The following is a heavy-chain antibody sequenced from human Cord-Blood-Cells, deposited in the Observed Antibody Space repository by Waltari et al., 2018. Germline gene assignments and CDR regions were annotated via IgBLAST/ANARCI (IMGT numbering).Heavy chain of an antibody. D-gene: IGHD6-13*01. CDR1: GGSISRGDYH. J-gene: IGHJ4*02. CDR3: ARGNGYSSSWFDY. V-gene: IGHV4-30-4*08. Sequence: QVQLQESGPGLVKPSQTLSLTCPVSGGSISRGDYHWSWIRQPPGKGLEWIGYIYYSGSTYYNPSLKSRVTISVDTSKNQFSLKLSSVTAADTAVYYCARGNGYSSSWFDYWGQGTLVTVSS. CDR2: IYYSGST.